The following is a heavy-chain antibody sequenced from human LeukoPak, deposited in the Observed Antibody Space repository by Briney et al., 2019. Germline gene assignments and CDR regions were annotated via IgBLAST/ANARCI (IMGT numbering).Heavy chain of an antibody. D-gene: IGHD3-16*01. V-gene: IGHV3-13*01. Sequence: PGGSLRLSCATSGFTFSSHDMHWVRQSSGKGLEWVSAIGTTGYTYYADVVKGRFAISRENDKNSFYLQMNDLKVEDTAVYYCAREGLGEFADMWGQGTMVTVSS. J-gene: IGHJ3*02. CDR3: AREGLGEFADM. CDR1: GFTFSSHD. CDR2: IGTTGYT.